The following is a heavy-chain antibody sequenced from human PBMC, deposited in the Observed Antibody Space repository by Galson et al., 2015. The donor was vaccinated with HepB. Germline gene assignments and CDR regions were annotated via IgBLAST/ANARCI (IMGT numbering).Heavy chain of an antibody. CDR1: GYIFTNFW. CDR2: IYPADSDT. D-gene: IGHD6-13*01. CDR3: ARPDPYSSSWNVLH. Sequence: QSGAEVKKPGESLKISCQGSGYIFTNFWIGWVRQMPGKGLEWMGIIYPADSDTKYSPSSQGQVTISADKSINTTYLQWSSLKASDSAIYYCARPDPYSSSWNVLHWGQGTLVTVSS. J-gene: IGHJ4*02. V-gene: IGHV5-51*01.